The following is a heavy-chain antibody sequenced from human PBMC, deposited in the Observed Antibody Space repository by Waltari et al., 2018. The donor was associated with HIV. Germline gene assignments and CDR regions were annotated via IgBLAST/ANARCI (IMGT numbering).Heavy chain of an antibody. Sequence: QVQLQQWGAGLLKPSETLSLTCAVYGGSFTNYYWTWIRQPPGKGPEWIGEINHSGGTKYNPALKSRVTITVDTSKNQFSLRLSSVTAADTAVYSCARGRGAGYCSNGVCSGYFDLWGRGTLVTVSS. CDR2: INHSGGT. CDR1: GGSFTNYY. D-gene: IGHD2-8*01. CDR3: ARGRGAGYCSNGVCSGYFDL. J-gene: IGHJ2*01. V-gene: IGHV4-34*01.